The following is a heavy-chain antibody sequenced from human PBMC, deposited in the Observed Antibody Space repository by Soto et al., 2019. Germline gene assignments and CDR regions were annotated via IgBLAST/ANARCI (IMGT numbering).Heavy chain of an antibody. Sequence: GASVKVSCKASGYSFTSYYMHWARQAPGQGLEWMGIINPSGGSTSHAQKFQGRVSMTRDTSTSTVYMELSSLRSEDTAVYFCARDASAAGTALTPTPYFDYWGQGTLVTVSS. J-gene: IGHJ4*02. CDR3: ARDASAAGTALTPTPYFDY. CDR1: GYSFTSYY. V-gene: IGHV1-46*01. D-gene: IGHD6-13*01. CDR2: INPSGGST.